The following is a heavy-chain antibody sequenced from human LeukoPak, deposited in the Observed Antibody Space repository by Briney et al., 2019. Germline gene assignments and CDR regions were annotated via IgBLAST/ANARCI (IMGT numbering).Heavy chain of an antibody. CDR2: ISSSGEPE. CDR1: GFTFSSYE. V-gene: IGHV3-48*03. CDR3: ARDQYGTRLD. J-gene: IGHJ4*02. Sequence: AGGSLRLSCAGSGFTFSSYEMNWVRQAPGKGLEWVSHISSSGEPESYADFVKGRFTISRDNAKNSLSLQMNSLRAEDTAVYYCARDQYGTRLDWGPGTLVTVSS. D-gene: IGHD1-1*01.